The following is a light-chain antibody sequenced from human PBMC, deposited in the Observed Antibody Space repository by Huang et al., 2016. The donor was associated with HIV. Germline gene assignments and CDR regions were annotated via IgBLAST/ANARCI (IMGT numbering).Light chain of an antibody. J-gene: IGKJ2*01. Sequence: EIVLTQSPGTLSLSPGEGATLSCRASQSINNNYLAWVQQKPGQPPRLLIYVASSRDTCVPERLTGSGSGTDFNLPVSRLETEDFAMYFCQYCGTSPQTFGQGTKVEIK. V-gene: IGKV3-20*01. CDR2: VAS. CDR1: QSINNNY. CDR3: QYCGTSPQT.